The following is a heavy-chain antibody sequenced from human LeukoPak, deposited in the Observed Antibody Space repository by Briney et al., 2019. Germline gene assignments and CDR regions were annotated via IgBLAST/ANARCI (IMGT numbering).Heavy chain of an antibody. Sequence: GGSLRLSCAASGFTFSSYAMSWVRQAPGKGLEWVSAISGSGGSTYYADSVKGRFTISRDNSKNTLYLQVNSLRAEDTAVYYCAKAHYDSSGYHFDYWGQGTLVTVSS. CDR2: ISGSGGST. CDR1: GFTFSSYA. J-gene: IGHJ4*02. CDR3: AKAHYDSSGYHFDY. V-gene: IGHV3-23*01. D-gene: IGHD3-22*01.